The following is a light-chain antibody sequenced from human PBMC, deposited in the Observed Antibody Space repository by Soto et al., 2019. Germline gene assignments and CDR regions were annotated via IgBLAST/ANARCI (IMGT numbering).Light chain of an antibody. CDR2: EVS. Sequence: QSVLTQPASVSGSPGQSITISCTGTSSDVGGYNYVSWSQQHPGKAPKLIIYEVSNRPSGVSNRFSGSKSVNTASLTISGLQAEDEADYYCSSYTTTDTYVFGTGTKVTVL. CDR1: SSDVGGYNY. CDR3: SSYTTTDTYV. V-gene: IGLV2-14*01. J-gene: IGLJ1*01.